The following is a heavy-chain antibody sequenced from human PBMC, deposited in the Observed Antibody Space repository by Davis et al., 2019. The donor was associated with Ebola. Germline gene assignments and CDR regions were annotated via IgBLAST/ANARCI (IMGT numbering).Heavy chain of an antibody. V-gene: IGHV4-59*08. CDR1: GGSISSYY. D-gene: IGHD3-3*01. Sequence: MPSETLSLTCTVSGGSISSYYWSWIRQPPGKGLEWIGYIYYSGSTNYSPSLKSRVTISVDTSKNQFSLKLSSVTAADTAVYYCARHLRFLEWLSQDAFDIWGQGTMVTVSS. J-gene: IGHJ3*02. CDR3: ARHLRFLEWLSQDAFDI. CDR2: IYYSGST.